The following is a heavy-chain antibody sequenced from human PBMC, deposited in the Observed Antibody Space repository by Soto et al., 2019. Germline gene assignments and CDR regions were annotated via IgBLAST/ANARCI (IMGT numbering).Heavy chain of an antibody. V-gene: IGHV5-10-1*01. CDR1: GYSFTSYW. CDR2: IDPSDSYT. J-gene: IGHJ6*02. D-gene: IGHD3-10*01. CDR3: ARLAWFGESRTTKTGKYGMDV. Sequence: GESLKISCKGSGYSFTSYWVSWVRQMPGKGLEWMGRIDPSDSYTNYSPSFQGHVTISADKSISTAYLQWSSLKASDTAMYYCARLAWFGESRTTKTGKYGMDVWGQGTTVTVSS.